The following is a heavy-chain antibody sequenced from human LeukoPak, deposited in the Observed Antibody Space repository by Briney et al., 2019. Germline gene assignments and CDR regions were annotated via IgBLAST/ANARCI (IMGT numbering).Heavy chain of an antibody. Sequence: SETLSLTCTVSGGSISSGSFYWSWIRQPPGKGLEWIGYIYYSGSIYYNPSLKSRVTMSVDTSKNQFSLKLSSVTAVDTAVYYCARGDFYYFDYWGQGTLVTVSS. D-gene: IGHD3-16*01. CDR2: IYYSGSI. CDR1: GGSISSGSFY. V-gene: IGHV4-61*01. CDR3: ARGDFYYFDY. J-gene: IGHJ4*02.